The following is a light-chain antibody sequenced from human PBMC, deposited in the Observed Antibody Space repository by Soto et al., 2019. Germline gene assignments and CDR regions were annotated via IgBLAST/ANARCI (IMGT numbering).Light chain of an antibody. CDR3: CSYTRSGTLI. J-gene: IGLJ1*01. Sequence: QSVLTQPASVSGSPGQSITISCVGTSSDIGDYNYVSWYQQHPGKVPKVIIYDVSNRPSGVSYRFSATKSGNTASLTISGLQAEYEADYYCCSYTRSGTLIFGTVTKVTDL. V-gene: IGLV2-14*01. CDR2: DVS. CDR1: SSDIGDYNY.